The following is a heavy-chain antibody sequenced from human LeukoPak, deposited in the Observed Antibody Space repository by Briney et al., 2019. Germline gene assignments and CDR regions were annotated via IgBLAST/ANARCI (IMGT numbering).Heavy chain of an antibody. CDR3: ARVRTTVTHLVDY. J-gene: IGHJ4*02. D-gene: IGHD4-17*01. Sequence: GGTLRLSCAASGFTFSSYGMSWVRQAPGKGLEWVSAISGSGGSTYYADSVKGRFTISRDNAKNSLYLQMNSLRAEDTAVYYCARVRTTVTHLVDYWGQGTLVTVSS. V-gene: IGHV3-23*01. CDR1: GFTFSSYG. CDR2: ISGSGGST.